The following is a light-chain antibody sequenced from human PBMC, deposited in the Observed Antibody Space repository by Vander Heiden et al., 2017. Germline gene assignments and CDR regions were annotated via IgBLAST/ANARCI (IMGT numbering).Light chain of an antibody. V-gene: IGLV1-40*01. CDR2: GNS. CDR3: QSYVSSLSGSGV. J-gene: IGLJ3*02. Sequence: HSALTQPPSVSGAPGKRVTISCTGSSSNIVAVYDVHWYQQLPGTAPKLLIYGNSNRASGVPDRFSGSKSGSSASLAITGLQAEDEADYYCQSYVSSLSGSGVFGGGTKLTVL. CDR1: SSNIVAVYD.